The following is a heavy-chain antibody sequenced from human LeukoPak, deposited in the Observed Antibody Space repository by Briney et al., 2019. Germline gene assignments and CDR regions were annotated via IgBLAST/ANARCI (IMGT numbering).Heavy chain of an antibody. J-gene: IGHJ4*02. Sequence: SETLSLTCAVYGGSFSGYYWSWIRQPPGKGLEWIGEINHSGSTNYNPSLKSRVTISVDPSKNQFSLKMSSVTAADTAVYYCARAGWFGELYGPLDYWGQGNLVTVSS. V-gene: IGHV4-34*01. D-gene: IGHD3-10*01. CDR2: INHSGST. CDR1: GGSFSGYY. CDR3: ARAGWFGELYGPLDY.